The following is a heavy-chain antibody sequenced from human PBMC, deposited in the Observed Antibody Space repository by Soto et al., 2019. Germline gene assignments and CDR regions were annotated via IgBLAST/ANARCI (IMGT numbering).Heavy chain of an antibody. CDR3: ARDLTTVTTLRSYYYYGMDV. CDR1: GFTFSDYY. D-gene: IGHD4-4*01. Sequence: QVQLVESGGGLVKPGGSLRLSCAASGFTFSDYYMSWIRQAPGKGLEWVSYISSSSSYTNYADSVKGRFTISRDNAKNSLYLQMNSLRAEDTAVYYCARDLTTVTTLRSYYYYGMDVWGQGTTVTVSS. J-gene: IGHJ6*02. CDR2: ISSSSSYT. V-gene: IGHV3-11*06.